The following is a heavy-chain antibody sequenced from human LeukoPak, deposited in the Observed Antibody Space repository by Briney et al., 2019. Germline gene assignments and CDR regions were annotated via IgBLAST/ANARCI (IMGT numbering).Heavy chain of an antibody. D-gene: IGHD3/OR15-3a*01. CDR2: ISSSGTTI. Sequence: GGSLRRSCAASGINFSDSEMNWVRQAPGKGLEWVSYISSSGTTIYYADSVKGRFTISRDNAKNSLYLQMNSLRAEDTAVYYCARGVPTGYYTSCYDYWGQGTLVTVSS. V-gene: IGHV3-48*03. J-gene: IGHJ4*02. CDR1: GINFSDSE. CDR3: ARGVPTGYYTSCYDY.